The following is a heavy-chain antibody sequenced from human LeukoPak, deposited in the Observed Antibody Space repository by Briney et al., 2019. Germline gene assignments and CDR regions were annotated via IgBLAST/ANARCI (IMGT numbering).Heavy chain of an antibody. CDR2: IYYSGST. CDR3: ARGPPYSSSPFDY. Sequence: SETLSLTCTVSGYSISSGYYWGWIRQPPGKGLEWIGYIYYSGSTNYNPSLKSRVTISVDTSKNQFSLKLSSVTAADTAVYYCARGPPYSSSPFDYWGQGTLVTVSS. D-gene: IGHD6-6*01. J-gene: IGHJ4*02. CDR1: GYSISSGYY. V-gene: IGHV4-61*01.